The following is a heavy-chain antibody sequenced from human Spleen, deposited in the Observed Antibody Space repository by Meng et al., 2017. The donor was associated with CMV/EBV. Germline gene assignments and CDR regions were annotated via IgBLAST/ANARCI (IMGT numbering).Heavy chain of an antibody. CDR1: RFSFSSST. Sequence: GGSLRLSCAASRFSFSSSTMNWVRQAPGKGLEWVSSISTSSNYTYYADSVKGRFTVSRDNAKNSLYLEMNSLRAEDTAVYYCAKDRSSWGRGDQKDGMDIWGQGTTVTVSS. CDR3: AKDRSSWGRGDQKDGMDI. D-gene: IGHD6-13*01. J-gene: IGHJ6*02. CDR2: ISTSSNYT. V-gene: IGHV3-21*01.